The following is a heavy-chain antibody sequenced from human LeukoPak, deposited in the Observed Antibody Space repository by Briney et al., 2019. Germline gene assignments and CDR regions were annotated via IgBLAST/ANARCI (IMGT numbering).Heavy chain of an antibody. CDR2: ISYDGSNK. D-gene: IGHD6-13*01. CDR3: AKDGASSSFDY. Sequence: PLGGSLRLSCAASGFTFSSYGMHWVRQAPGKGLEWVAVISYDGSNKYYADSVKGRFTISRGNSKNTLYLQMNSLRAEDTAVYYCAKDGASSSFDYWGQGTLVTVSS. V-gene: IGHV3-30*18. CDR1: GFTFSSYG. J-gene: IGHJ4*02.